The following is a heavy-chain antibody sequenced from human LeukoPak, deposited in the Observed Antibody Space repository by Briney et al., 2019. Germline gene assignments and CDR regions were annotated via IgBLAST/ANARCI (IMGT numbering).Heavy chain of an antibody. J-gene: IGHJ4*02. Sequence: GGSLRLSCAGSGFTFSGYSMNWVRQAPGEGLEWVSYISGGSTTIYYTDSVKGRFTISRDNAKNSLYLQMNSLRAEDTAVYYCARDSYVEYFDYWGQGTLVTVSS. CDR1: GFTFSGYS. V-gene: IGHV3-48*01. CDR2: ISGGSTTI. CDR3: ARDSYVEYFDY. D-gene: IGHD3-16*01.